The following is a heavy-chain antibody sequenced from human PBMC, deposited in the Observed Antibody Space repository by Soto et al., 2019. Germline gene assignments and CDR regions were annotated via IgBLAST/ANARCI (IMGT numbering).Heavy chain of an antibody. CDR3: FSLSSTSGLIFHT. CDR1: GESYDLATYS. D-gene: IGHD6-19*01. V-gene: IGHV4-30-2*01. CDR2: IYQSVVT. J-gene: IGHJ1*01. Sequence: TSAMHGESYDLATYSCSGIRQPKGKALQWIGFIYQSVVTSYNPSLASRVSISLDRSNNQCSLKLKSVTAAETAVYFCFSLSSTSGLIFHTCGQGSLVTVSA.